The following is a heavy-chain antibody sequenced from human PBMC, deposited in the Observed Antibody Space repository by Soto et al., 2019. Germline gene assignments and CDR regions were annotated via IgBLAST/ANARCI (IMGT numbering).Heavy chain of an antibody. CDR1: GIPFTDAW. J-gene: IGHJ4*02. CDR2: IKSRGSGGTR. D-gene: IGHD1-26*01. CDR3: VWQADFIGSWH. V-gene: IGHV3-15*07. Sequence: VQLVESEGGLVKPGGSLRLSCVLSGIPFTDAWMNWVRQTPGRGLEWVGRIKSRGSGGTRDYAAPVKGRFTISRDESRNTVYLQMDSLQIADTAVYFCVWQADFIGSWHWGQGSLVTVSS.